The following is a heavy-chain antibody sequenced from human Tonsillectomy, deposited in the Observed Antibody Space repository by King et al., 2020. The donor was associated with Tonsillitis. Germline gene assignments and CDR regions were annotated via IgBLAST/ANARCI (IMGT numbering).Heavy chain of an antibody. CDR2: IYYRGTT. CDR3: ARDYGSGSYYQRPLTY. J-gene: IGHJ4*02. CDR1: GGSMSAYY. V-gene: IGHV4-59*01. D-gene: IGHD3-10*01. Sequence: QVQLQESGPGLVKPSETLSLTCTVSGGSMSAYYWSWIRQPLGKPLEWIGYIYYRGTTKYNASLRSRVTISADTSKNQFSLKLTSVTAADTAVYYCARDYGSGSYYQRPLTYWGQGTLVTVSS.